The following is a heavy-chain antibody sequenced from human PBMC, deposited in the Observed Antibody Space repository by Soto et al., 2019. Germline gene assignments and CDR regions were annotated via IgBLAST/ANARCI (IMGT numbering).Heavy chain of an antibody. D-gene: IGHD1-26*01. CDR3: TRGPRADSSGTGAH. CDR2: SRDKAQGYST. Sequence: SLRLSCAGSGFTLSDHYIDWVRQAPGKGLEWVGRSRDKAQGYSTAYAASVKGRFTTSRDESKNSVYLQMNSLKPDDTAIYYCTRGPRADSSGTGAHWGQGTPVTVSS. CDR1: GFTLSDHY. V-gene: IGHV3-72*01. J-gene: IGHJ4*02.